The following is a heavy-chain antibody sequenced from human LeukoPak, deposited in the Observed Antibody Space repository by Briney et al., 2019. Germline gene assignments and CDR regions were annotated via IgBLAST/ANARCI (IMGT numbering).Heavy chain of an antibody. Sequence: GSSVKVSCKISGYTLTGLSMHWVRQAPGKGLEWMGGFDPEDGETIYAQKFQGRVTMTEDTSIDTAYMELSSLRSEDTAVYYCATFWGSYFDYWGQGTLVTVSS. D-gene: IGHD3-16*01. J-gene: IGHJ4*02. CDR1: GYTLTGLS. CDR3: ATFWGSYFDY. V-gene: IGHV1-24*01. CDR2: FDPEDGET.